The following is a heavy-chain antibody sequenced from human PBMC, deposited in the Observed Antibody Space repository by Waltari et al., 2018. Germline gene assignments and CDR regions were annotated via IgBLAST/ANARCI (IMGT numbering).Heavy chain of an antibody. J-gene: IGHJ6*03. Sequence: QVQLVQSGAEVKKPGSSVKVSCKASGGTFSSYAISWVRQAPGQGLEWMGGIIPILGIATYAQKFQGRVTITADEATSPAYMELSSLRSEDTAVYYCARASVATIASYYYYYMDVWGKGTTVTVSS. CDR2: IIPILGIA. CDR1: GGTFSSYA. D-gene: IGHD5-12*01. CDR3: ARASVATIASYYYYYMDV. V-gene: IGHV1-69*04.